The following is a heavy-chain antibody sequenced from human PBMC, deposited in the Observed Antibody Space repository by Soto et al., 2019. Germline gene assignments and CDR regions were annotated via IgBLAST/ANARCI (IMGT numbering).Heavy chain of an antibody. CDR3: ARLRRIAAAINWFDP. J-gene: IGHJ5*02. CDR2: INHSGST. V-gene: IGHV4-34*01. Sequence: SETLSLTCAVYGGSFSGYYWSWIRQPPGKGLEWIGEINHSGSTNYNPSLKSRVTISVDTSKNQFSLKLSSVTAADTAVYYCARLRRIAAAINWFDPWGQGTLVTVSS. D-gene: IGHD6-13*01. CDR1: GGSFSGYY.